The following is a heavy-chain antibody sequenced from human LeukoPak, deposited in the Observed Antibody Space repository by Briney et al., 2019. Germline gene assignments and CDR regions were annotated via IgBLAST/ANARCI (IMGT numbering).Heavy chain of an antibody. V-gene: IGHV3-7*01. D-gene: IGHD3/OR15-3a*01. CDR2: MNLDGSEK. CDR3: ARDDGFSCYSY. Sequence: GGSLRHSCAASGFTFSSYWMTWVRQAPGKGLEWVANMNLDGSEKYYVDSVKGRFIISRDNAKNSLFLQMNSLIAEDTAVYYCARDDGFSCYSYWGQGTLVTVSS. CDR1: GFTFSSYW. J-gene: IGHJ4*02.